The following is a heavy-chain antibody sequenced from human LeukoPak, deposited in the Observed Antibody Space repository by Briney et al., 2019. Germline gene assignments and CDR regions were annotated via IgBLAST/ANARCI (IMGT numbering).Heavy chain of an antibody. CDR3: ARDLEPYYYGIGELSTSPSY. V-gene: IGHV3-21*01. CDR2: ISSSSSYI. Sequence: TGGSLRLSCAASGFAFSSYSMNWVRQAPGKGLEWVSSISSSSSYIYYADSVKGRFTISRDNAKNSLYLQMNSLRAEDTAVYYCARDLEPYYYGIGELSTSPSYWGQGTLVTVSS. J-gene: IGHJ4*02. D-gene: IGHD3-10*01. CDR1: GFAFSSYS.